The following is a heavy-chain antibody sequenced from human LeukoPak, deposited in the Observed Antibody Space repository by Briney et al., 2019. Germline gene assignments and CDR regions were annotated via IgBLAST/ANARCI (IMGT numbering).Heavy chain of an antibody. J-gene: IGHJ4*02. CDR3: ARAKSGSYYGPDY. D-gene: IGHD1-26*01. Sequence: ASVKVSCKASEGTFSSYAISWVRQAPGQGLEWMGWINPNSGGTNYAQKFQGRVTVTRDTSISTAYMELSRLRSDDTAVYYCARAKSGSYYGPDYWGQGTLVTVSS. CDR1: EGTFSSYA. CDR2: INPNSGGT. V-gene: IGHV1-2*02.